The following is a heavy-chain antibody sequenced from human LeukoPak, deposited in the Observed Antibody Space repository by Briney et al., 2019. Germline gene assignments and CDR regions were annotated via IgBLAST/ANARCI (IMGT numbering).Heavy chain of an antibody. Sequence: ESGPTLVNPTQTLTLTCTCSGFSLSTRGVSVAWIRQPPGKALEWLALIYWDDEKRYSPSLKSRLTITKDTSNNRVVLTMTNMDPVDTATYYCALKYSYAYYFDSWGQGTLVTVSS. J-gene: IGHJ4*02. CDR1: GFSLSTRGVS. V-gene: IGHV2-5*02. D-gene: IGHD5-18*01. CDR2: IYWDDEK. CDR3: ALKYSYAYYFDS.